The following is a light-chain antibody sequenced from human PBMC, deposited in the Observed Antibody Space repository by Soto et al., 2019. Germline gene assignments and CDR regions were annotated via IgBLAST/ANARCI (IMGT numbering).Light chain of an antibody. CDR3: SSYGGSNNFV. CDR2: EVT. CDR1: SSDVGGYNI. V-gene: IGLV2-8*01. J-gene: IGLJ1*01. Sequence: QSALTQPPSASGSPGQSVTISCTGTSSDVGGYNIVSWYQHFPDKAPKLIIYEVTKRPSGVPDRFSGSKSGNTASLTVSGLQTDDEADYYCSSYGGSNNFVFGTGTKLTVL.